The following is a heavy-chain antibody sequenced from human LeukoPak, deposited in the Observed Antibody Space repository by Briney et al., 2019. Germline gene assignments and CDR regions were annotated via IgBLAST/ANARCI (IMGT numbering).Heavy chain of an antibody. Sequence: GGSLRLSCEASGFSFSTVSLIWVRQAPGMGLEWFSHITAAYNTYYAESVKGRFTISRDNAKNSVYLQMNSLRVEDTATYYCLGGRMYWGQGALVTVSS. D-gene: IGHD2/OR15-2a*01. CDR1: GFSFSTVS. V-gene: IGHV3-48*01. J-gene: IGHJ4*02. CDR2: ITAAYNT. CDR3: LGGRMY.